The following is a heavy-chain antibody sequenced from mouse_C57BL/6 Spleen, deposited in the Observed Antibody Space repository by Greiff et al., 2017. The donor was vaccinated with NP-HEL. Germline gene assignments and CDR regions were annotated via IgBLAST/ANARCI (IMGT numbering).Heavy chain of an antibody. D-gene: IGHD1-1*01. V-gene: IGHV1-78*01. CDR2: IYPRDGST. CDR1: GYTFTDHT. CDR3: ARNNDYYGSSYDAMDY. J-gene: IGHJ4*01. Sequence: QVQLQQSDAELVKPGASVKISCKVSGYTFTDHTIHWMKQRPEQGLEWIGYIYPRDGSTKYNEKFKGKATLTADKSSSTAYMQLNSLTSEDSAVYFCARNNDYYGSSYDAMDYWGQGTSVTVSS.